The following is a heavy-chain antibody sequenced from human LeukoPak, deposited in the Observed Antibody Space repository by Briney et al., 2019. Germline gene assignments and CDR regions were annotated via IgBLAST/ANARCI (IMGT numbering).Heavy chain of an antibody. CDR2: INHSGST. CDR3: ARGYGSGDNSFDY. J-gene: IGHJ4*02. Sequence: GSLRLSCAASGFTFSSYWMSWIRQPPGKGLEWIGEINHSGSTNYNPSLKSRVTISVDTSKNQFPLKLSSVTAADTAVYYCARGYGSGDNSFDYWGQGTLVTVSS. CDR1: GFTFSSYW. V-gene: IGHV4-34*01. D-gene: IGHD3-10*01.